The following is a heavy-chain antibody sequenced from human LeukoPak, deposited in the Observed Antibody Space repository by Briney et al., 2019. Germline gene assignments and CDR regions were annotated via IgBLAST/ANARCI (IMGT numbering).Heavy chain of an antibody. CDR1: GFTFSNSA. CDR2: ISGGGRNT. D-gene: IGHD6-19*01. V-gene: IGHV3-23*01. CDR3: AKDSNFSSGWFYDY. J-gene: IGHJ4*02. Sequence: GGSLRLSCAASGFTFSNSAMTWVRQAPGKGLEWVSAISGGGRNTYYADSVKGRFTISRDNSKNTLYLQMNSLRAEDTAVYYCAKDSNFSSGWFYDYWGQGILVTVSS.